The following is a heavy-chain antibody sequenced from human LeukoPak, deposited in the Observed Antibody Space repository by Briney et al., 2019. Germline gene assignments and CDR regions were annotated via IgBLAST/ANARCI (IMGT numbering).Heavy chain of an antibody. J-gene: IGHJ5*02. V-gene: IGHV4-34*01. CDR2: INHSGST. D-gene: IGHD1-26*01. Sequence: SETLSLNCAVYGGSFSGYYWSWIRQPPGKGLEWIGEINHSGSTNYNPSLKSRVTISVDTSKNQFSLKLSSVTAADTAVYYCATYIVGATQAWGQGTLVTVSS. CDR1: GGSFSGYY. CDR3: ATYIVGATQA.